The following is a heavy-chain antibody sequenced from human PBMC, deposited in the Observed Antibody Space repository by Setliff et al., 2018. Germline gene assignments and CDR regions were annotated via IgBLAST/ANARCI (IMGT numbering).Heavy chain of an antibody. CDR3: ARSNMGNYYDSGRYYYYYYMDV. CDR1: GASISSYY. D-gene: IGHD3-10*01. CDR2: IYTSGTT. V-gene: IGHV4-4*08. J-gene: IGHJ6*03. Sequence: PSETLSLTCTVSGASISSYYWSWIRQPPGKGLEWIGHIYTSGTTKYNPSLKSRVTISVDASKNQFFLKLTSVTAADTAVYYCARSNMGNYYDSGRYYYYYYMDVWGKGTTVTVSS.